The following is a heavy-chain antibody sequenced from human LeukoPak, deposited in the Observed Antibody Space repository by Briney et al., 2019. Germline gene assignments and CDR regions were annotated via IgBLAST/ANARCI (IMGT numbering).Heavy chain of an antibody. V-gene: IGHV1-69*13. CDR1: GGTFSSYA. CDR2: IIPIFGTA. Sequence: SVKVSCKASGGTFSSYAISWVRQAPGQGLEWMGGIIPIFGTANYAQKFQGRVTITADESTSTAYKELSSLRSEDTAVYYCARVPACSGGSCYYYYYMDVWGKGTTVTISS. J-gene: IGHJ6*03. D-gene: IGHD2-15*01. CDR3: ARVPACSGGSCYYYYYMDV.